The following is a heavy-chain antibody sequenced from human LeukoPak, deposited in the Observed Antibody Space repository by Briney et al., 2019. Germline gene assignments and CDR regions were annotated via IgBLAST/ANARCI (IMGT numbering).Heavy chain of an antibody. V-gene: IGHV3-23*01. CDR1: GFTFSSYA. CDR3: VKVSDDYVWGSYRYALYYYGMDV. D-gene: IGHD3-16*02. Sequence: GGSLRLSCAASGFTFSSYAMSWVRQAPGKGLEWVSAISGSGGSTYYADSVKGRFTISRDNSKNTLYLQMNSLRAEDTAVYYCVKVSDDYVWGSYRYALYYYGMDVWGQGTTVTVSS. CDR2: ISGSGGST. J-gene: IGHJ6*02.